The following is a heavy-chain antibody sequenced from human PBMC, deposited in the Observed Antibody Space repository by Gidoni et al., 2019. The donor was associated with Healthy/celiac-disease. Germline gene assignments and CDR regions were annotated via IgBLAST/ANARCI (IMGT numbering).Heavy chain of an antibody. D-gene: IGHD3-10*01. Sequence: QVQLVQSGAEVKKPGSSVKVSCKASGGTFSSYAISWVRQAPGQGLEWMGGIIPIFGTANYAQKFQGRATITADKSTSTAYMELSSLRSEDTAVYYCARDLAYYYGSGSYPSLDYWGQGTLVTVSS. CDR1: GGTFSSYA. CDR3: ARDLAYYYGSGSYPSLDY. CDR2: IIPIFGTA. V-gene: IGHV1-69*06. J-gene: IGHJ4*02.